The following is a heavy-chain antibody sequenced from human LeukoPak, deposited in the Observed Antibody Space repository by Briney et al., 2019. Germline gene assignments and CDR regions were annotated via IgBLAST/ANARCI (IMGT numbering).Heavy chain of an antibody. V-gene: IGHV3-64*01. CDR1: GFTLSRYA. Sequence: PGGSLRLSCAASGFTLSRYALHWVRQAPGKGLEYVSAISGNGGTTYYANSVKGRFTISRDNSKNTLYLQMGSLRAEDTAVYYCARDLSHTFDYWGQGTLVTVSS. CDR3: ARDLSHTFDY. CDR2: ISGNGGTT. J-gene: IGHJ4*02.